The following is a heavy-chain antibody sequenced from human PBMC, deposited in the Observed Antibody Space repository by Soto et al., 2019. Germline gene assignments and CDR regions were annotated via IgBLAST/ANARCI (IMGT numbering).Heavy chain of an antibody. V-gene: IGHV4-34*01. CDR2: IKDGGYT. J-gene: IGHJ4*02. D-gene: IGHD5-12*01. CDR3: ARGQEGVVATH. CDR1: GGSLSGYY. Sequence: QVQLQQWGAGLLKPSETLSLNCAVNGGSLSGYYWSWIRQPPGKGLEWIGEIKDGGYTNYSPSHKSRAPTSSDTSNNQFSLRLNSVTAADTGLYYCARGQEGVVATHWDQGALVTVSS.